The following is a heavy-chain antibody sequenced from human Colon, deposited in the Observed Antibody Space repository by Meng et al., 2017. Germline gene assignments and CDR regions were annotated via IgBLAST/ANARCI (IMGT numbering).Heavy chain of an antibody. CDR1: GGSFSDYY. V-gene: IGHV4-34*01. D-gene: IGHD3-9*01. J-gene: IGHJ4*02. Sequence: HVYLRESAPGLLKPPGTLSLTCAVSGGSFSDYYLTWIRQPPGKGLEWVGEIHPSGSTYYSPSLQSRVTITLDTSKNQFSLTLSSMTAADTAVYYCARGVDWAKSGNFWGQGTLVTVSS. CDR3: ARGVDWAKSGNF. CDR2: IHPSGST.